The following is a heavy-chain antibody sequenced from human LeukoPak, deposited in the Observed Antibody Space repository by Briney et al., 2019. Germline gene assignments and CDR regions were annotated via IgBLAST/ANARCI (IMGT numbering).Heavy chain of an antibody. CDR2: IYYSGST. V-gene: IGHV4-59*01. Sequence: SETLSLTCTVSGGATSSYYWSWIRQPPGKGLEWIGYIYYSGSTNYNPSLKSRVTISVDTSKNQFSLKLSSVTAADTAVYYCARISSSWADSFDYWGQGTLVTVSS. J-gene: IGHJ4*02. CDR1: GGATSSYY. CDR3: ARISSSWADSFDY. D-gene: IGHD6-13*01.